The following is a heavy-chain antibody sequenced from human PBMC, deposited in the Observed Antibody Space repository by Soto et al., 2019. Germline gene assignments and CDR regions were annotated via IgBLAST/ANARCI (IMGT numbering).Heavy chain of an antibody. CDR2: MIPNSGSA. V-gene: IGHV1-69*13. CDR1: GDTVTGYD. J-gene: IGHJ1*01. Sequence: SVKVSCKASGDTVTGYDIHWVRQATGQGLEWMGGMIPNSGSANYAQKFQGRVTITADESTSTAYMELSSLRSEDTAVYYCAILATYYYDSSGYYRHWGQGTLVTV. D-gene: IGHD3-22*01. CDR3: AILATYYYDSSGYYRH.